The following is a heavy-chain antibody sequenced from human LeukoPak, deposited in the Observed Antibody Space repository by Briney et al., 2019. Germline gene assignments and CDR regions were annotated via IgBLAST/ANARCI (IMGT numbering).Heavy chain of an antibody. V-gene: IGHV3-48*03. J-gene: IGHJ4*02. D-gene: IGHD3-10*01. CDR1: GFTFSSYE. Sequence: GGSLRLSCAASGFTFSSYEMNWVRQAPGKGLEWVSYISSSGSTIYYADSVKGRFTISRDTTKNSLYLQMNSLRAEDTAVYYCARERTPKYYYGSGSFDRYFDHWGQGTLVTVSS. CDR3: ARERTPKYYYGSGSFDRYFDH. CDR2: ISSSGSTI.